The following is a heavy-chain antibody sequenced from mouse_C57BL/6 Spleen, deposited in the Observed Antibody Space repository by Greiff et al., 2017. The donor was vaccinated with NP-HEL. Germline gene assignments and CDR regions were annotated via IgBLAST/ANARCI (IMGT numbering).Heavy chain of an antibody. CDR1: GYTFTSYW. CDR3: ARRGTWDAYAMDY. CDR2: IHPNSGST. Sequence: VQLQQPGAELVKPGASVKLSCKASGYTFTSYWMHWVKQRPGQGLEWIGMIHPNSGSTNYNEKFKSKATLTVDKSSSTAYMQLSSLTSEDSAVYYCARRGTWDAYAMDYWGQGTSVTVSS. J-gene: IGHJ4*01. V-gene: IGHV1-64*01. D-gene: IGHD4-1*01.